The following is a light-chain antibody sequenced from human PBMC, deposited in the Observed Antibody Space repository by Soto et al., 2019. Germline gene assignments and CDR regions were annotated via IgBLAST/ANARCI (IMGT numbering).Light chain of an antibody. V-gene: IGLV2-14*01. CDR3: SSYTSSSTRV. J-gene: IGLJ1*01. CDR1: SSDVGGYNY. Sequence: QSALTQPASVSGSPGQSITIPCTGTSSDVGGYNYVSWYQQHPDKAPKLMIYDVNNRPSGVSNRFSGSKSGNTASLTISGLQAEDEADYSCSSYTSSSTRVFGTGTKLTVL. CDR2: DVN.